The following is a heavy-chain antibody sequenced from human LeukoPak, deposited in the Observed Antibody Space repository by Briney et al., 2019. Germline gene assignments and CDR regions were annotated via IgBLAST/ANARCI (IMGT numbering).Heavy chain of an antibody. V-gene: IGHV4-34*01. CDR3: ARLRGTIFGVVIIQGFDY. CDR2: INHSGIT. Sequence: SETLSLTCAVYGGSFSGYYWSGIRQPPGKGLEWIWEINHSGITNYNPSLKRRVNISVDTSKNQFSLKLSSVTAADTAVYYCARLRGTIFGVVIIQGFDYWGQGTLVTVSS. CDR1: GGSFSGYY. D-gene: IGHD3-3*01. J-gene: IGHJ4*02.